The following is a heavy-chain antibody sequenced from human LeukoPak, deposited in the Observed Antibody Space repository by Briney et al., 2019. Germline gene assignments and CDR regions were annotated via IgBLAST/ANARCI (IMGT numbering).Heavy chain of an antibody. V-gene: IGHV1-18*01. D-gene: IGHD2-2*01. Sequence: ASVKVSCTASGYTFTSYGISWVRQAPGQGLEWMGWISAYNGNTNYAQKLQGRVTMTTDTSTSTAYMELRSLRSDDTAVYYCARVGHCSSTSCYPPWFDPWGQGTLVTVSS. CDR2: ISAYNGNT. CDR1: GYTFTSYG. CDR3: ARVGHCSSTSCYPPWFDP. J-gene: IGHJ5*02.